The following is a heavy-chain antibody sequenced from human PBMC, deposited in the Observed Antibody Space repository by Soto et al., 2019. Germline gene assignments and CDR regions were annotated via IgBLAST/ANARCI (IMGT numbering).Heavy chain of an antibody. J-gene: IGHJ6*02. CDR2: IYWDDDK. CDR3: AHRTIQVYGMDV. D-gene: IGHD5-18*01. V-gene: IGHV2-5*02. Sequence: QITLKESGPTLVKPTQTLTLTFTFSGFSLSTSGVGVGWIRQPPGKALEWLALIYWDDDKRYSPSLRSRLTITKDTSKNQVVLTMTHMDPVDTATYYCAHRTIQVYGMDVWGQGTTVTVSS. CDR1: GFSLSTSGVG.